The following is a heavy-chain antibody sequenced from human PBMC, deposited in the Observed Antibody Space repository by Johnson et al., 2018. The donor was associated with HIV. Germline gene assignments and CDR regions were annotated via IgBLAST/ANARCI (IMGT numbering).Heavy chain of an antibody. D-gene: IGHD3-22*01. Sequence: QMQLVESGGGLVQPGGSLRLSCAASGFTFSRYWMHWVRQAPGKGLEWVSDINWNGGSTGYADSVKGRFTISRDNSKNTLYLQMNSLRAEDTAVYYCAKGIVGGVRAFDIWGQGTMVTVSS. V-gene: IGHV3-NL1*01. CDR1: GFTFSRYW. CDR2: INWNGGST. J-gene: IGHJ3*02. CDR3: AKGIVGGVRAFDI.